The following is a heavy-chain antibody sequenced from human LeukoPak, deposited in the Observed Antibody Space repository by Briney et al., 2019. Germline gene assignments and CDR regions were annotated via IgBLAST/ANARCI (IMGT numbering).Heavy chain of an antibody. D-gene: IGHD2-2*01. J-gene: IGHJ6*02. CDR1: GFSFSSFW. CDR2: INQDGSEK. CDR3: AKGESGIVVVPAPYGMDV. Sequence: GGSLRLSCAASGFSFSSFWMSWVRQAPGKGLEWVANINQDGSEKNYVDSVKGRFTISRDGAKNLLYLQMNSLRAEDTAVYYCAKGESGIVVVPAPYGMDVWGQGTTVTVSS. V-gene: IGHV3-7*03.